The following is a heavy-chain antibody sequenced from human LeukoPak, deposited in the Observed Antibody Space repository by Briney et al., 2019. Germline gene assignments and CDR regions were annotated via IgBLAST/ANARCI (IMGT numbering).Heavy chain of an antibody. D-gene: IGHD3-16*01. CDR3: ARRGMVLVFEY. J-gene: IGHJ4*02. Sequence: SSVKVSCKASGGTFSSYTISLVRQAPGQELEWMGRIIPILGIANYAQKFQGRVTITADKSTSTAYMELSSLRSEDTAGYYCARRGMVLVFEYWGQGTLVTVSS. CDR2: IIPILGIA. V-gene: IGHV1-69*02. CDR1: GGTFSSYT.